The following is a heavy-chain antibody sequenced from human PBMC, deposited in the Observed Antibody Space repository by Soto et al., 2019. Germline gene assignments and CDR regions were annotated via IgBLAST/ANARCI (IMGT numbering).Heavy chain of an antibody. CDR2: LSSSSSTS. D-gene: IGHD2-2*02. CDR1: GFTFSDYA. CDR3: VSTLQYCKSTSFYTLTRFDY. Sequence: EVQMGESGGGLVQPGGSLILSCAASGFTFSDYALNWVRQAPVEGLEWISYLSSSSSTSYFAESLKARFTISRENDKNSLYLQMTSLRDEDTAVYYCVSTLQYCKSTSFYTLTRFDYWGQGTLVTGSS. V-gene: IGHV3-48*02. J-gene: IGHJ4*02.